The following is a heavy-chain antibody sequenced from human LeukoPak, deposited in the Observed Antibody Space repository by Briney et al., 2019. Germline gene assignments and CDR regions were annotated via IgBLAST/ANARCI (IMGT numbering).Heavy chain of an antibody. CDR1: GYTFTGYY. CDR3: ARELLFAVAPDY. V-gene: IGHV1-2*02. J-gene: IGHJ4*02. CDR2: INPNSGGT. D-gene: IGHD2/OR15-2a*01. Sequence: RASVKVSCKASGYTFTGYYMHWVRQAPGQGLEWMGWINPNSGGTNYAQKFQGRVTMTTDTSTSTAYMELRSLRSDDTAVYYCARELLFAVAPDYWGQGTLVTVSS.